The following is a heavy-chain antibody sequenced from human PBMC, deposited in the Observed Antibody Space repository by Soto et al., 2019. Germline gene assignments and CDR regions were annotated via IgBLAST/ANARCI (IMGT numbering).Heavy chain of an antibody. D-gene: IGHD3-3*01. CDR2: IYYSGST. Sequence: SETLSLTCTVSGGSISSSSYYWGWIRQPPGKGLEWIGSIYYSGSTYYNPSLKSRVTISVDTSKNQFSLKLSSVTAADTAVYYCARHEGRRGITIFGVVARQEYTPFDPWGQGTLVTVSS. J-gene: IGHJ5*02. CDR1: GGSISSSSYY. V-gene: IGHV4-39*01. CDR3: ARHEGRRGITIFGVVARQEYTPFDP.